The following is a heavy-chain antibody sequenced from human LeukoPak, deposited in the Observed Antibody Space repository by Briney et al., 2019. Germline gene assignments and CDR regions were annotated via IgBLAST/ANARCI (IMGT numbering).Heavy chain of an antibody. CDR2: IYYSGST. V-gene: IGHV4-39*01. CDR3: ARRTRPIDY. Sequence: KPSETLSLTCTVSGGSISSSYYWGWIRQPPGQGLEWIGSIYYSGSTYYNPSLKSRVTISVDTSKNQFSLKLSSVTAADTAVYYCARRTRPIDYWGQGTLVTVSS. CDR1: GGSISSSYY. J-gene: IGHJ4*02.